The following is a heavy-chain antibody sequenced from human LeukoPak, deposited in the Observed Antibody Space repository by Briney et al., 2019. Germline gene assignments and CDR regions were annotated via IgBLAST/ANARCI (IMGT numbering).Heavy chain of an antibody. CDR2: ISSSGSNI. CDR3: AKAPVTTCRGAFCYPFDY. CDR1: GFTFSSYE. D-gene: IGHD2-15*01. V-gene: IGHV3-48*03. Sequence: PGGSLRLSCAASGFTFSSYEMNWVRQAPGKGLEWVSYISSSGSNIYYADSVKGRFTISRDSSKNTLFLQMNRLRPEDAAVYYCAKAPVTTCRGAFCYPFDYWGLGTLVTVSS. J-gene: IGHJ4*02.